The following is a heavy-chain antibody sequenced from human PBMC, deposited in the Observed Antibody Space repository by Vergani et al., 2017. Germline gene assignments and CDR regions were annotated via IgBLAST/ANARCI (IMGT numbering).Heavy chain of an antibody. V-gene: IGHV1-69*13. Sequence: QVQLVQSGAEVKKPGSSVKVSCKASGGTFSSYAISWVRQAPGQGLEWMGRIIPIFGTANYAQKFQGGVTITADESTSTAYMELSSLRSEDTAVYYCARDRGYDYVGGRYRFDYWGQGTLVTVSS. CDR2: IIPIFGTA. D-gene: IGHD3-16*02. J-gene: IGHJ4*02. CDR3: ARDRGYDYVGGRYRFDY. CDR1: GGTFSSYA.